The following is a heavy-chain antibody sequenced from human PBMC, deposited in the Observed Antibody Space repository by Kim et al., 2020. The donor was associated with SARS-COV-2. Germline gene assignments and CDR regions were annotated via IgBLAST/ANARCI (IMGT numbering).Heavy chain of an antibody. D-gene: IGHD6-13*01. Sequence: NSGGTNYAQKFQGRVTMTRDTSISTAYMELSRLGSDDTAVYWCTAGTVDYWGQGTLVTVSS. J-gene: IGHJ4*02. CDR3: TAGTVDY. CDR2: NSGGT. V-gene: IGHV1-2*02.